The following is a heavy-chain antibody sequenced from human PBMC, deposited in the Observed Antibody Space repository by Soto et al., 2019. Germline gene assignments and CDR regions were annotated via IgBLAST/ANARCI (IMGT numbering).Heavy chain of an antibody. V-gene: IGHV4-59*01. Sequence: SETLSLTCTVSGGSISSYYWSWIRQPPGKGLEWIGYIYYSGSTNYNPSLKSRVTISVDTSKNQFSLKLSSVAAADTAVYYCARRDNWFDPWGQGTLVTVSS. CDR1: GGSISSYY. CDR3: ARRDNWFDP. CDR2: IYYSGST. J-gene: IGHJ5*02.